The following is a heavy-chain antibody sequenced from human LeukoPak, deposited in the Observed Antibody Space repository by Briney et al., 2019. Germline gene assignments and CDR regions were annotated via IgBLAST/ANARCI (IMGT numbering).Heavy chain of an antibody. J-gene: IGHJ6*02. Sequence: GGSLRLSCAASGFTFDDYAMHWVRQAPGKGLEWVSGISWNSGSIGYADSVKGRFTISRDNAKNSLYLQMNSLRAEDTALYYCAKDRHGSGSPTLYYYYGMDVWGQGTTVPVSS. V-gene: IGHV3-9*01. CDR1: GFTFDDYA. D-gene: IGHD3-10*01. CDR2: ISWNSGSI. CDR3: AKDRHGSGSPTLYYYYGMDV.